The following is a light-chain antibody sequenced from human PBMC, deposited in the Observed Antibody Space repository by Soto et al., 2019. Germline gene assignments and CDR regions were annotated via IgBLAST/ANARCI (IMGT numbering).Light chain of an antibody. J-gene: IGKJ2*01. V-gene: IGKV3-15*01. CDR2: AAS. CDR3: QEYNRWPPEFI. Sequence: ELEMTQSPASLSASPGETVTLSCRATQTAYKNLAWYQQKPGQPPRLLIFAASTRAPGLPARFSGSGSGTEFTLTISSLQSEDSGIYYCQEYNRWPPEFIFGPGTRLEIK. CDR1: QTAYKN.